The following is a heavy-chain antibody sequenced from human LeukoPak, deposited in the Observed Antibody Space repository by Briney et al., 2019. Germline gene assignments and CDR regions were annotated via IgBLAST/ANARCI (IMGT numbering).Heavy chain of an antibody. CDR1: GFTFSSYG. CDR3: ARRNLDAFDI. J-gene: IGHJ3*02. D-gene: IGHD1-14*01. Sequence: PGRSLRLSCAASGFTFSSYGMHCVRQAPGKGLEWVAVIWYDGSIKYYADSVKGRLTISRDNSQNTLYLQMNSLRAEDTAVYYCARRNLDAFDIWGQGTMVTVSS. V-gene: IGHV3-33*01. CDR2: IWYDGSIK.